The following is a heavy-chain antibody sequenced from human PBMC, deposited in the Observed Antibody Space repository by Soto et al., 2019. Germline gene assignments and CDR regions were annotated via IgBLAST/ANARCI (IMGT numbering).Heavy chain of an antibody. CDR3: VHSTYCGADCYVAFDI. D-gene: IGHD2-21*02. Sequence: QITLKESDPTLVKPTQTLTLTCTFSGFSLSTSEVGVGWVRQPPGKALEWLALIYWDDDKRYSPSLKSRLTITKDTSKNQVVLTLTNMDPVDTGTYYCVHSTYCGADCYVAFDIWGQGTVVTVSS. CDR2: IYWDDDK. V-gene: IGHV2-5*02. J-gene: IGHJ3*02. CDR1: GFSLSTSEVG.